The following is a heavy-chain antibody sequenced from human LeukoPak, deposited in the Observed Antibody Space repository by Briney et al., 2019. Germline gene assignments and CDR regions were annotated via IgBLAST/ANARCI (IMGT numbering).Heavy chain of an antibody. D-gene: IGHD5-18*01. V-gene: IGHV4-39*07. CDR1: GGSISSSSYY. CDR3: ARVVRGYSYGYENYFDY. CDR2: IYSGGST. Sequence: SETLSLTCTVSGGSISSSSYYWGWIRQPPGKGLEWIGSIYSGGSTNYNPSLKSRVTISVDTSKNQFSLKLSSVTAADTAVYYCARVVRGYSYGYENYFDYWGQGTLVTVSS. J-gene: IGHJ4*02.